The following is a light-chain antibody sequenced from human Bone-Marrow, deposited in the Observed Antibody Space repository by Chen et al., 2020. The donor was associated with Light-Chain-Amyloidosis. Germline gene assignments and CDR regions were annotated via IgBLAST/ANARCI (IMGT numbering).Light chain of an antibody. V-gene: IGLV2-14*01. J-gene: IGLJ3*02. CDR1: SSDVGGYNY. Sequence: QSALTQPASVSGSPGQSITISCTGTSSDVGGYNYVSWYQQHTGKAPKLMIFDVSNRPSGVSSRFSGSKSGNTASLTISGLQAEDEADYYCSSYTSSSRWVFGGGTKLTVL. CDR3: SSYTSSSRWV. CDR2: DVS.